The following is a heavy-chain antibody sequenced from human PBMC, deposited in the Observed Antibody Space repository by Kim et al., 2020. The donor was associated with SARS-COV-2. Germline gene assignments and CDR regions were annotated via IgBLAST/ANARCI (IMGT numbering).Heavy chain of an antibody. D-gene: IGHD3-3*01. V-gene: IGHV1-18*01. CDR2: ISAYNGNT. CDR1: GYTFTSYG. CDR3: ARSYDFWSGYMSLYYYYYGMDV. J-gene: IGHJ6*02. Sequence: ASVKVSCKASGYTFTSYGISWVRQAPGQGLEWMGWISAYNGNTNYAQKLQGRVTMTTDTSTSTAYMELRSLRSDDTAVYYCARSYDFWSGYMSLYYYYYGMDVWGQGTTVTVSS.